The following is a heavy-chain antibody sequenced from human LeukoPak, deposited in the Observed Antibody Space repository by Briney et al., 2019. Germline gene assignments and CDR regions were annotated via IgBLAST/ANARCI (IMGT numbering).Heavy chain of an antibody. CDR3: ARGIGDYDPLDY. Sequence: SEALSLTCAVSGGSFSGYYWTWIRQPPGKGLEWIGEINHSGSANYNPSLMSRVTMSVDTSKNQFSLKLSSVTAADTAVYYCARGIGDYDPLDYWGQGTLVTVSS. D-gene: IGHD4-17*01. J-gene: IGHJ4*02. V-gene: IGHV4-34*01. CDR1: GGSFSGYY. CDR2: INHSGSA.